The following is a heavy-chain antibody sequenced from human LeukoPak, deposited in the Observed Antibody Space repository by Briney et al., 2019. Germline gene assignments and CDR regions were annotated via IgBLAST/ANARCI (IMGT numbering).Heavy chain of an antibody. D-gene: IGHD5-24*01. Sequence: QPGGSLRLSCAASGFTFSSYGMSWVRQAPGKGLEWVSSIGSDGANTYQTDSVKGRFTTSRDNSKNTLYLQMNSLRVEDTAIYFCARDERSIQFNFWGQGTLVTVSS. J-gene: IGHJ4*02. CDR2: IGSDGANT. CDR3: ARDERSIQFNF. V-gene: IGHV3-23*01. CDR1: GFTFSSYG.